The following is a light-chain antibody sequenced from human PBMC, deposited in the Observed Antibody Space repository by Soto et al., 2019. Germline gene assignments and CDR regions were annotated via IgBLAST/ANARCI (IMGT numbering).Light chain of an antibody. CDR3: ASYINTGSHNV. Sequence: QSVLTQPASVSGSPGQSITISCTGTNSDIGGYNYVTWYQQHPGKAPKVMIFEVINRPSGVSNRFSGSKSGTTASLTISGLQTEDEADYYCASYINTGSHNVFGTGTKVTGL. CDR1: NSDIGGYNY. V-gene: IGLV2-14*01. CDR2: EVI. J-gene: IGLJ1*01.